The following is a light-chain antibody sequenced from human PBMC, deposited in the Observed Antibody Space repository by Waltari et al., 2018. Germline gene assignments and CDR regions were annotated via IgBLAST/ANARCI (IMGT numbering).Light chain of an antibody. CDR3: QRYNSYPIT. J-gene: IGKJ3*01. CDR2: EAT. V-gene: IGKV1-5*03. CDR1: QSIGSW. Sequence: DIQMIQSPSTLSASVGDRVTITCRASQSIGSWLAWYQQKPGKAPKLLSYEATSVESGVPSRFSASGSGTEFTLTISSLQPDDFATYYCQRYNSYPITFGPGTKVDI.